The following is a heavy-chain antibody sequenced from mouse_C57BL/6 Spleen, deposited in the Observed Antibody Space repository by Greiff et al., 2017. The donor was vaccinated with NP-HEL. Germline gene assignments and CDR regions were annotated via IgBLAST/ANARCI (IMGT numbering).Heavy chain of an antibody. Sequence: VQLQQSGAELVKPGASVKISCKASGYAFSSYWMNWVKQRPGKGLEWIGQIYPGDGDTNYNGKFKGKATLTADKSSSTAYMQLSSLTPEDSAVYFCARGRYDYDGGGFDYWGQGTTLTVSS. J-gene: IGHJ2*01. D-gene: IGHD2-4*01. CDR3: ARGRYDYDGGGFDY. V-gene: IGHV1-80*01. CDR1: GYAFSSYW. CDR2: IYPGDGDT.